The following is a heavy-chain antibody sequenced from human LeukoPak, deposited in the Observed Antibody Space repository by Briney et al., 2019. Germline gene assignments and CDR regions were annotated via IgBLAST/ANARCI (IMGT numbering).Heavy chain of an antibody. Sequence: GGSLRLSCAASGFTFSSYAMHWVRQAPGKGLEWVAVISYDGSNKYYADSVKGRFTISRDNSKNTLYLQMNSLRAEDTAVYYCARDLGRRQWVCDYWGQGTLVTVSS. V-gene: IGHV3-30-3*01. CDR2: ISYDGSNK. J-gene: IGHJ4*02. D-gene: IGHD6-19*01. CDR1: GFTFSSYA. CDR3: ARDLGRRQWVCDY.